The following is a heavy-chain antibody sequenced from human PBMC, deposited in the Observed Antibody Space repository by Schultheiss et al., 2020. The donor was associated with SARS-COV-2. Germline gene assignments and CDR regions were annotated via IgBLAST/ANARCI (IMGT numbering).Heavy chain of an antibody. V-gene: IGHV1-24*01. CDR2: FDPEDGET. J-gene: IGHJ6*02. D-gene: IGHD6-19*01. CDR3: ATVLLVSSGWYYGMDV. Sequence: ASVKVSCKVSGYTLTELSMHWVRQAPGKGLEWMGGFDPEDGETIYAQKFQGRVTMTEDTSTDTAYMELSSLRSEDTAVYYCATVLLVSSGWYYGMDVWGQGTTVTVSS. CDR1: GYTLTELS.